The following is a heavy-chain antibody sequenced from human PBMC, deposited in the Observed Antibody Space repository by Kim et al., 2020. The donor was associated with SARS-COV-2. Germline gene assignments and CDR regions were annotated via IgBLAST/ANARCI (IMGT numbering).Heavy chain of an antibody. CDR2: IIPIFGTA. CDR3: ASLTVGYGSGSSLDY. Sequence: SVNVSCKASGGTFSSYAISWVRQAPGQGLEWMGGIIPIFGTANYAQKFQGRVTITVDESTSTAYMELSSLRSEDTAVYYCASLTVGYGSGSSLDYWGQGTLVTVSS. V-gene: IGHV1-69*13. CDR1: GGTFSSYA. J-gene: IGHJ4*02. D-gene: IGHD3-10*01.